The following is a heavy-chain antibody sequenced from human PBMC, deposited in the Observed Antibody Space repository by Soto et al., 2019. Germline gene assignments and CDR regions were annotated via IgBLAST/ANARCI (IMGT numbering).Heavy chain of an antibody. D-gene: IGHD3-16*01. J-gene: IGHJ6*02. Sequence: QVQLVQSGAEVKNPGASVKVSCKASGYTFTRYGIGWARQAPGQGLEWMGWINTYNGNTNYAQNVQGRVTLTTDTPTSTAYMELRSLRSNHTAIYYCAMVDVYVTPSPQDVWGQGTTVIVSS. CDR2: INTYNGNT. CDR1: GYTFTRYG. CDR3: AMVDVYVTPSPQDV. V-gene: IGHV1-18*01.